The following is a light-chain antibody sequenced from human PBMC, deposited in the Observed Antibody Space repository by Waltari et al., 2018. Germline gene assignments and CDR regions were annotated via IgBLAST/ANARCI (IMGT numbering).Light chain of an antibody. Sequence: DIQMTQSPSTLSASVGDRVTITCRASQTISNWLAWCQQKPGKAPKLLIYKASGLESGVLSRFSGSGSGTDFTLTISSLQPEDVGTYYCLQYNSYSWTFGHGTKVEI. V-gene: IGKV1-5*03. J-gene: IGKJ1*01. CDR3: LQYNSYSWT. CDR1: QTISNW. CDR2: KAS.